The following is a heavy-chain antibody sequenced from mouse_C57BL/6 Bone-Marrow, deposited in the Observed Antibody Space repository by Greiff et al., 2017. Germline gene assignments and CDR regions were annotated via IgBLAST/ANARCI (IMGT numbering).Heavy chain of an antibody. D-gene: IGHD1-1*01. Sequence: QVQLQQSGPELVKPGASVKISCKASGYAFSSSWMNWVKQRPGKGLEWIGRIYPGDGDTNYNGKFKGKATLTADKSSSTAYMQLSSLTSEASAVYFCARWLLLLRYFYAMDYWGQGTSVTVSS. CDR3: ARWLLLLRYFYAMDY. CDR1: GYAFSSSW. CDR2: IYPGDGDT. V-gene: IGHV1-82*01. J-gene: IGHJ4*01.